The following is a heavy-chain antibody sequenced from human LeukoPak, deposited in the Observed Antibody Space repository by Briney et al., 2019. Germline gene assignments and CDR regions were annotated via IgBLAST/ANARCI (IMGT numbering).Heavy chain of an antibody. D-gene: IGHD2/OR15-2a*01. V-gene: IGHV3-7*01. CDR1: GFTFSRYW. CDR3: VSCGTTSCIIRFDQ. Sequence: PGGSLRLSCAASGFTFSRYWMNWVRQAPGKGLEWVASIKVVGGETSSVDSVKGRFTISRDNAKNSLYLQMKSLRAEETAVFKCVSCGTTSCIIRFDQGGEGTLVTVSS. CDR2: IKVVGGET. J-gene: IGHJ4*02.